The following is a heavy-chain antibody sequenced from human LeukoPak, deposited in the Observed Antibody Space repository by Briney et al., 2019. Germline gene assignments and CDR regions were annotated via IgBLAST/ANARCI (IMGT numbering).Heavy chain of an antibody. Sequence: GGSLRLSCAASGFTFSTYSMSWVRQAPGKGPELLSYISTSSITKYYADSVKGRFTISRDDAKNSLSLQMNSLRADDTAVYYCAKEMGFCSGGSCYRWFDSWGQGTLVTVSS. CDR2: ISTSSITK. V-gene: IGHV3-48*01. D-gene: IGHD2-15*01. J-gene: IGHJ5*01. CDR1: GFTFSTYS. CDR3: AKEMGFCSGGSCYRWFDS.